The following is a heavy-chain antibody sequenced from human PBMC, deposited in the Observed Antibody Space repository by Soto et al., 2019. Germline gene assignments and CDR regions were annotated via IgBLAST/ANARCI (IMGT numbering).Heavy chain of an antibody. CDR1: GGTFSNYA. Sequence: QVQLVQSGAEVKKPGSSVKVSCKASGGTFSNYAISWVRQAPGQGLEWMGGIIPIFDTANYAQKFQGRVTIIADKSTYTVYLQLSSLRSEDTAVYYCARGAPDSSNWRYGLQTFASWGQGSLVTVSS. CDR3: ARGAPDSSNWRYGLQTFAS. D-gene: IGHD4-4*01. J-gene: IGHJ5*01. CDR2: IIPIFDTA. V-gene: IGHV1-69*06.